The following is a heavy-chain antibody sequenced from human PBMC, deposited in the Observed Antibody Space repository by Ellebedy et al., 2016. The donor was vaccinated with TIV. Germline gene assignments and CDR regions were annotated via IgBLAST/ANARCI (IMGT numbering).Heavy chain of an antibody. V-gene: IGHV1-46*01. Sequence: AASVKVPCKASGYTFSNYYMHWVRQAPGQGLEWMGIINPSDDTKSYAQNFQGRVTVTRDTSTSTVYMELSSLRSEDTAVYYCARGRGYSYDVCDIWGQGTMVTVSS. J-gene: IGHJ3*02. CDR1: GYTFSNYY. CDR2: INPSDDTK. D-gene: IGHD5-18*01. CDR3: ARGRGYSYDVCDI.